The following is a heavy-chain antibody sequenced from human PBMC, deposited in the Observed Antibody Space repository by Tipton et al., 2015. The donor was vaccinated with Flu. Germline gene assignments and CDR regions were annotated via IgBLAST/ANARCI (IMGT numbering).Heavy chain of an antibody. CDR2: INGADST. CDR1: GFPFSNYA. J-gene: IGHJ4*02. Sequence: GSLRLSCAASGFPFSNYAMIWVRQAPGKGLEWVSGINGADSTYYADSVKGRFTISRDNSKKTVFLQVTSLRAEDTAMYFCAKGARIYYNVGFDYWGQGALVTVSS. CDR3: AKGARIYYNVGFDY. D-gene: IGHD3-10*01. V-gene: IGHV3-23*01.